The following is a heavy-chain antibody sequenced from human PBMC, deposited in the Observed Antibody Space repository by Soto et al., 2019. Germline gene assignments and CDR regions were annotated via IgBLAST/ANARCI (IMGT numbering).Heavy chain of an antibody. CDR2: ISYDGSNK. J-gene: IGHJ4*02. Sequence: QVQLVESGGGVVQPGRSLRLSCAASGFTFSSYAMHWVRQAPGKGLEWVAVISYDGSNKYYADSVKGRFTISRDNSKNTLYLQMNSLRAEDTAVYYCARDLGSSGYWGQGTLVTVSS. CDR1: GFTFSSYA. D-gene: IGHD1-26*01. CDR3: ARDLGSSGY. V-gene: IGHV3-30-3*01.